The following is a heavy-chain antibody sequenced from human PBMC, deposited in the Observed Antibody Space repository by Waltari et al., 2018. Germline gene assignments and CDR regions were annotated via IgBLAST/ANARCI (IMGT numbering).Heavy chain of an antibody. V-gene: IGHV4-59*01. J-gene: IGHJ4*02. D-gene: IGHD6-6*01. CDR3: ASTYSSSSLVFDY. CDR1: GGSISSYY. CDR2: IYYSGRT. Sequence: QVQLQESGPGLVKPSETLSLTCTVSGGSISSYYWSWIRQPPGKGLEWIGYIYYSGRTTYNPSLKSRVTISVDTSKNQFSLKLSSVTAADTAVYYCASTYSSSSLVFDYWGQGTLVTVSS.